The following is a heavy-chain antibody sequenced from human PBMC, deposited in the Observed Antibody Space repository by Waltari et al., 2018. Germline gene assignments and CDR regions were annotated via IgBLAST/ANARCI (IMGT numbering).Heavy chain of an antibody. Sequence: EVKLVESGVGLVQPGGSLILSCAASGFTFSDNWMHWVRQAPGKGLVWLSRINSHATIKDYAASVKGRFTISRDNAENTLYLQMNSLRVEDTAIYYCVRGSSGWYGTDFWGQGTLVTVSS. V-gene: IGHV3-74*01. CDR1: GFTFSDNW. CDR3: VRGSSGWYGTDF. CDR2: INSHATIK. J-gene: IGHJ4*02. D-gene: IGHD6-19*01.